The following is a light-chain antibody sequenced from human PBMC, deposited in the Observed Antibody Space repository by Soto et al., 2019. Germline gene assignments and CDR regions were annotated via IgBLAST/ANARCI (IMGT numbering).Light chain of an antibody. V-gene: IGLV2-14*01. J-gene: IGLJ1*01. CDR2: EVS. CDR3: CSYTDSRTHI. CDR1: SSDVGDYNY. Sequence: QSVLTLPASVSGSPGQSITISCTGTSSDVGDYNYVSWYQQHPGKAPKLIIFEVSYRPSGISNRFSASKSGNTASLTISGLQAEDEAHYYCCSYTDSRTHIFGSGTKVTVL.